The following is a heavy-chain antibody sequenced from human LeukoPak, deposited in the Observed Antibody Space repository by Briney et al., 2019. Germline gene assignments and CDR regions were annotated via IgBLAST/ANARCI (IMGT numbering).Heavy chain of an antibody. Sequence: PGGSLLLSCAASGFTFSSYSMNWVRQAPGKGLEWVSSISSSSSYIYYAASVKGRFTISRDNARNSLYLQMNTLRVEDTAVYYCAKGYTNYGYVFDIWGQGTMVTVSS. D-gene: IGHD4-11*01. V-gene: IGHV3-21*04. CDR1: GFTFSSYS. J-gene: IGHJ3*02. CDR2: ISSSSSYI. CDR3: AKGYTNYGYVFDI.